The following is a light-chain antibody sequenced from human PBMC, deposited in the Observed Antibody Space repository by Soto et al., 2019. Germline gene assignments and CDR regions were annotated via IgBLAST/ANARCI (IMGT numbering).Light chain of an antibody. CDR2: DAS. Sequence: AILMTQSPSSLSASVGDRVTITCRASQGIGNDLGWYQQKSGKAPKLLIYDASNLQGGVPSRFSGSGSGTDFTLTISSLQPEDVATYYCQQYHSYPLTFGRGTKLEI. J-gene: IGKJ4*01. V-gene: IGKV1-6*01. CDR3: QQYHSYPLT. CDR1: QGIGND.